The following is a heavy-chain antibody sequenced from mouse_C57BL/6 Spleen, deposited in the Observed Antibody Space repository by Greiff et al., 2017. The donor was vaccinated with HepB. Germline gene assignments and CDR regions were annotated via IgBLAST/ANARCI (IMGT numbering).Heavy chain of an antibody. V-gene: IGHV1-64*01. D-gene: IGHD1-1*01. CDR2: IHPNSGST. CDR1: GYTFTSYW. Sequence: QVQLQQPGAELVKPGASVKLSCKASGYTFTSYWMHWVKQRPGQGLEWIGMIHPNSGSTNYNEKFKSKATLTVDKSSSTAHMQLSSLTSEDSAVYYCARSYYGSSPYYFDYWGQGTTLTVSS. CDR3: ARSYYGSSPYYFDY. J-gene: IGHJ2*01.